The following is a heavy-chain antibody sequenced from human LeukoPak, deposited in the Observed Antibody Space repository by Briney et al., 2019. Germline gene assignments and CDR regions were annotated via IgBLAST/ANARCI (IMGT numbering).Heavy chain of an antibody. CDR3: ARQAEYYYDSSGYYRLPPDY. J-gene: IGHJ4*02. V-gene: IGHV4-38-2*02. Sequence: PSETLSLTCTVSGYSLTSDYYWGWIRQPPGKGLEWIGSIYYSGSTYYNPSLKSRVTISVDTSKNQFSLKLSSVTAADTAVYYCARQAEYYYDSSGYYRLPPDYWGQGTLVTVSS. CDR2: IYYSGST. D-gene: IGHD3-22*01. CDR1: GYSLTSDYY.